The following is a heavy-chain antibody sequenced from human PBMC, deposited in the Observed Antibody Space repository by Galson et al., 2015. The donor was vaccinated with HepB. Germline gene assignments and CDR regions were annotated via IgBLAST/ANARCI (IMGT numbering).Heavy chain of an antibody. CDR3: ARDLRSGGIAARLYYGMDV. CDR2: IIPIFGTA. CDR1: GGTFSSYA. V-gene: IGHV1-69*13. D-gene: IGHD6-6*01. J-gene: IGHJ6*02. Sequence: SVKVSCKASGGTFSSYAISWVRQAPGQGLEWMGGIIPIFGTANYAQKFQGRVTITADESTSTAYMELSSLRSEDTAVYYCARDLRSGGIAARLYYGMDVWGQGTTVTVSS.